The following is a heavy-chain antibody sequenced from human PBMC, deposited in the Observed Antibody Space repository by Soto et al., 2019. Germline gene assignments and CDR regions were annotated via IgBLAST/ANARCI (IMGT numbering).Heavy chain of an antibody. Sequence: QVQLQESGPGLVKPSQTLSLTCTVSGGSISSGDYYWSWIRQPPGKGLEWIGYIYYSGSTYYNPSLKSRVTISVDTSENQVSLKLSSVTAAVTAVYYCASVGRILTGDNWFDPWGQGTLVTVSS. CDR3: ASVGRILTGDNWFDP. CDR2: IYYSGST. V-gene: IGHV4-30-4*01. CDR1: GGSISSGDYY. J-gene: IGHJ5*02. D-gene: IGHD3-9*01.